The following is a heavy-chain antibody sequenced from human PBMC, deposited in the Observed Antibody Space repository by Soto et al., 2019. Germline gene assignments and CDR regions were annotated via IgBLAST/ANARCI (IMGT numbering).Heavy chain of an antibody. CDR1: GFTFSDHY. Sequence: EVQLVESGGGLVQPGGSLRLACAASGFTFSDHYMDWVRQAPGKGLEWVGRIRNKANTYTTEYAASVKGRFTISRDDSKNSLYLQMNSLKTEDTAVYYCARPHSNTWDGHYSDYWGQGTLVTGSS. V-gene: IGHV3-72*01. D-gene: IGHD4-4*01. CDR3: ARPHSNTWDGHYSDY. J-gene: IGHJ4*02. CDR2: IRNKANTYTT.